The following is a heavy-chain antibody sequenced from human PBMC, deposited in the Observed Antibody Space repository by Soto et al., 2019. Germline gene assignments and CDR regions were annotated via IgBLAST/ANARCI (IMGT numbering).Heavy chain of an antibody. Sequence: PGGSLRLSCAASGFTFSSHEMNWVRQAPGKGLEWVSHITGGGTTIYYAGSVRGRFTTSRDNAKSSLNLHMNSLRAEDTAAYYCARGYSGGWSRGGYFDYWGQGILVTVSS. V-gene: IGHV3-48*03. D-gene: IGHD6-19*01. CDR3: ARGYSGGWSRGGYFDY. J-gene: IGHJ4*02. CDR2: ITGGGTTI. CDR1: GFTFSSHE.